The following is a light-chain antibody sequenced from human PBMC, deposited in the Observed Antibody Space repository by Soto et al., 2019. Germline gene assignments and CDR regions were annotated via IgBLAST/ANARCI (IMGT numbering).Light chain of an antibody. CDR1: SGHSIYA. CDR3: QTWATGPWV. Sequence: QLVLTQSPSASASLGASVKLTCTLTSGHSIYAIAWHQQQPEKGPRFLMKLNNDGSHTKGDGIPDRFSGSSSGAEWYLTISSLQSEDEADYYRQTWATGPWVFGGGTKVTVL. CDR2: LNNDGSH. V-gene: IGLV4-69*01. J-gene: IGLJ3*02.